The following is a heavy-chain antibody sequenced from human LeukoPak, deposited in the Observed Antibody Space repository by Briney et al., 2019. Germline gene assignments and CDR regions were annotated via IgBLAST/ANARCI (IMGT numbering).Heavy chain of an antibody. CDR1: GDSISSGSYY. D-gene: IGHD3-22*01. CDR3: ARGGYDSSGYYDIYYFDY. CDR2: IYTSGST. Sequence: SETLSLTCTVSGDSISSGSYYWSWIRQPAGKGLEWIGRIYTSGSTNYNPSLKSRVTISVDTSKNQFSLKLSSVTAADTAVYYCARGGYDSSGYYDIYYFDYWGQGTLVTVSS. V-gene: IGHV4-61*02. J-gene: IGHJ4*02.